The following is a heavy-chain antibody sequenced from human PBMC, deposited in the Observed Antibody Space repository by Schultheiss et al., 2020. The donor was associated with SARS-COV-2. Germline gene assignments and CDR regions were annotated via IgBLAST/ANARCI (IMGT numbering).Heavy chain of an antibody. CDR3: ARDPHGIDV. Sequence: SCAASGFTFRSYEMNWVRQAPGKGLEWVSYIGGSGSTIHYADSVKGRFTISRDNAKNTLYLQMNTLRVEDTAVYYCARDPHGIDVWGQGTTVTVSS. J-gene: IGHJ6*02. V-gene: IGHV3-48*03. CDR1: GFTFRSYE. CDR2: IGGSGSTI.